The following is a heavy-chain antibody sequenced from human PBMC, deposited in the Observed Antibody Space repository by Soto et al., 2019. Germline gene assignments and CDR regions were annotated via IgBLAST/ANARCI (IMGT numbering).Heavy chain of an antibody. D-gene: IGHD6-13*01. CDR3: AGGLAADGA. V-gene: IGHV1-3*01. CDR1: GYTFTHYA. Sequence: QVQLVQSGAEVKKPGASVKVSCTASGYTFTHYAIHWVRHAPGQRLEWMGFINAGSGNTKYSQPFQGRLTFTKDTSASTAYMDLSILRSAGTAIFYCAGGLAADGAGGQGTLVTVSS. J-gene: IGHJ4*02. CDR2: INAGSGNT.